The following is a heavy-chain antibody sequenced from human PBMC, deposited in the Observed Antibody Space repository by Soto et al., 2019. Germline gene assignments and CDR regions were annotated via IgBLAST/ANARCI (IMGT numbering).Heavy chain of an antibody. V-gene: IGHV3-23*01. J-gene: IGHJ4*02. CDR3: AKTYYYDSSGYYFEKYYFDY. D-gene: IGHD3-22*01. CDR2: ISGGGGST. Sequence: GGSLRLSCATSGFTFTGYVMSWVRQAPGKGLEWVAAISGGGGSTYYAASVKGRFTISRDNSMSTLSLQMNSLRAEDTAVYYCAKTYYYDSSGYYFEKYYFDYWGQVPLVTFSS. CDR1: GFTFTGYV.